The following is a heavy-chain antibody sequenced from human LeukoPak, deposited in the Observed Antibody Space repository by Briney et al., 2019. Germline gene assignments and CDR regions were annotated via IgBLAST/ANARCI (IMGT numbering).Heavy chain of an antibody. CDR2: IYYTGGT. D-gene: IGHD6-19*01. V-gene: IGHV4-59*08. CDR1: GGSIGSNY. Sequence: PSETLSLTCTVSGGSIGSNYWTWIRQPPGKGLEYIGYIYYTGGTNYNPSLRSRVTMSVDTSKNQFSLKLSSVTAADTAVYFCAKYGNSGWVIDCWGQGTLVTVSS. CDR3: AKYGNSGWVIDC. J-gene: IGHJ4*02.